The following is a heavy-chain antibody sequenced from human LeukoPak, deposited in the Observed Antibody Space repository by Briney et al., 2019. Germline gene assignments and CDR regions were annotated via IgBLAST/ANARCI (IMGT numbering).Heavy chain of an antibody. CDR1: GYTFTDYY. CDR2: INPNSGET. D-gene: IGHD4-17*01. Sequence: ASVKVSCRTSGYTFTDYYIHWVRQAPGQGLEWMGWINPNSGETNSAQKFQGRVTMTGDTSISTAYMELRRVTSDDTAVYYCARDRDYGSTERGFDYWGQGTLVTVSS. V-gene: IGHV1-2*02. J-gene: IGHJ4*02. CDR3: ARDRDYGSTERGFDY.